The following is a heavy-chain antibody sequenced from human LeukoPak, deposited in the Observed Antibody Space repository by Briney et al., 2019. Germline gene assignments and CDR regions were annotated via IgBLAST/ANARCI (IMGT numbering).Heavy chain of an antibody. J-gene: IGHJ2*01. CDR2: ISYDGSNK. D-gene: IGHD3-10*01. CDR1: GFTFSSYA. Sequence: GRSLRLSCAASGFTFSSYAMHWVRQAPGKGLEWVAVISYDGSNKYYADSVKGRFTISRDNSKNTLYLQMNSLRAEDTAVYYCARGGHYYGSGSYYWYFDLWGRGTLVTVSS. CDR3: ARGGHYYGSGSYYWYFDL. V-gene: IGHV3-30-3*01.